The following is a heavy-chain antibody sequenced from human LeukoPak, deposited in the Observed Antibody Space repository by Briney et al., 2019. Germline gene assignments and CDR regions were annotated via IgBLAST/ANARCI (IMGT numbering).Heavy chain of an antibody. CDR3: ARGITMVRGVITKNTNNYYYYYMDV. J-gene: IGHJ6*03. D-gene: IGHD3-10*01. Sequence: ASVKVSCKASGYTFTGYYMHWVRQAPGQGLEWMGWINPNSGGTNYAQKFQGRVTITADESTSTAYMELSSLRSEDTAVYYCARGITMVRGVITKNTNNYYYYYMDVWGKGTTVTISS. CDR1: GYTFTGYY. CDR2: INPNSGGT. V-gene: IGHV1-2*02.